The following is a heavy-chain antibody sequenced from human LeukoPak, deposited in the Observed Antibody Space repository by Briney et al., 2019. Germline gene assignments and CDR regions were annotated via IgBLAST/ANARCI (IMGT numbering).Heavy chain of an antibody. CDR3: AREDFWSGSLGLNWFDP. CDR2: INPNSGNT. Sequence: ASVKVSCKASGYTFNGYYMHWVRQAPGQGLEWMGWINPNSGNTGYAEKFEGRVTFSRNTSISTAYMELSSLRSEDTAVYYCAREDFWSGSLGLNWFDPWGQGTLVTVSS. J-gene: IGHJ5*02. D-gene: IGHD3-3*01. V-gene: IGHV1-8*03. CDR1: GYTFNGYY.